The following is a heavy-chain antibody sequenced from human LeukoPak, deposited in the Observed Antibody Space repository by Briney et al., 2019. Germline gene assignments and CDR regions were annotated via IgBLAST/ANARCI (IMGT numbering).Heavy chain of an antibody. D-gene: IGHD1-26*01. CDR3: AKSGGSGLIDY. CDR1: SGSISTSNYY. Sequence: PSEALSLTCTVSSGSISTSNYYWGWVRQPPGKGLEWIGNIYSSGNTYYNASLKSRVTIYIDTSKNQFSLNLSSVTAADTAVYYCAKSGGSGLIDYWGQGTLVTVSS. V-gene: IGHV4-39*01. CDR2: IYSSGNT. J-gene: IGHJ4*02.